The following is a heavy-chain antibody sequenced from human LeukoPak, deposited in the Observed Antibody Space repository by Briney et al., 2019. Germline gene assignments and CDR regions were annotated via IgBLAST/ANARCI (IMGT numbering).Heavy chain of an antibody. J-gene: IGHJ2*01. CDR2: INYSGRT. CDR3: ARVQTYYDILTGYYIAWYFDL. Sequence: SETLSLTCTISDDSISNNRYFWAWIRQPPGKGLEWIVSINYSGRTYYNPSLKSRLTMSVDTAKRQFSLRLTSVTAADTALYYCARVQTYYDILTGYYIAWYFDLWGRGTLVTVSS. D-gene: IGHD3-9*01. CDR1: DDSISNNRYF. V-gene: IGHV4-39*07.